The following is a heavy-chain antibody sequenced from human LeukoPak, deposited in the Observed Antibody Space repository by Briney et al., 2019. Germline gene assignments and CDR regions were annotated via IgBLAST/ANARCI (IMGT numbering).Heavy chain of an antibody. J-gene: IGHJ3*02. V-gene: IGHV3-53*01. CDR2: IYSGGRT. D-gene: IGHD6-13*01. CDR1: GFTVRSNY. Sequence: PGGSLRLSCAASGFTVRSNYMSWVRQAPGKGLEWVSVIYSGGRTYYADSVKGRFTISRDNSKNTLYLQMNSLRAEDTAVYYRARDLAQHSSSWYDAFDIWGQGTMVTVSS. CDR3: ARDLAQHSSSWYDAFDI.